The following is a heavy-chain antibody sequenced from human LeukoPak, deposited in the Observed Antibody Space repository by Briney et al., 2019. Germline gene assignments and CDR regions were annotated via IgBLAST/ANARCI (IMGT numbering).Heavy chain of an antibody. CDR2: ISGSGGST. CDR3: AKTIGGYYYYYGMDV. Sequence: GGSLRLSCAASGFTFSSYAMSWVRQAPGKGLEWVSAISGSGGSTYSADSVKGRFTISRDNSKNTLYLKMNSLRAEDTDVYFCAKTIGGYYYYYGMDVWGQGTTVTVSS. J-gene: IGHJ6*02. D-gene: IGHD3-16*01. CDR1: GFTFSSYA. V-gene: IGHV3-23*01.